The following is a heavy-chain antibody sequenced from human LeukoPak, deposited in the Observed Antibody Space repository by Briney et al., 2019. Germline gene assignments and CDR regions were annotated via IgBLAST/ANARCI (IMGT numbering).Heavy chain of an antibody. CDR3: ARDVVGRSNNGMDV. CDR2: ISYDGSNK. CDR1: GFTFSSYA. Sequence: PGGSLRLSCAASGFTFSSYAMHWGRQAPGKGLEWVAVISYDGSNKYYADSVKGRFTISRDNSKNTLYLQMNSLRAEDTAVYYCARDVVGRSNNGMDVWGQGTTVTVSS. J-gene: IGHJ6*02. V-gene: IGHV3-30-3*01.